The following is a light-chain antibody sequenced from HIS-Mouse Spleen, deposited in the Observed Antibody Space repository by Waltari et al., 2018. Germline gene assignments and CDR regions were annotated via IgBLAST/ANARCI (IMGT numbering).Light chain of an antibody. V-gene: IGLV2-23*01. Sequence: QSALTQPASVSGSPGQSTPISCTGTSRDVGSYNLVSWYQQHPGKAPKLMMYEGSKRPSGVSNRFSGSKSGNTASLTISGLQAEDEADYYCCSYAGSSTWVFGGGTKLTVL. CDR3: CSYAGSSTWV. CDR2: EGS. J-gene: IGLJ3*02. CDR1: SRDVGSYNL.